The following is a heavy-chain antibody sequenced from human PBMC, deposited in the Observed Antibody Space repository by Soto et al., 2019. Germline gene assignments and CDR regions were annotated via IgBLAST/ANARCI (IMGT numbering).Heavy chain of an antibody. CDR1: GFTFSSYA. CDR3: AKDMGLQPRYFDY. V-gene: IGHV3-23*01. D-gene: IGHD4-4*01. Sequence: PGGSLRLSCAASGFTFSSYAMSWVRPAPGKGLEWVSAISGSGGSTYYADSVKGRFTISRDNSKNTLYLQMNSLRAEDTAVYYCAKDMGLQPRYFDYWGQGTLVTVSS. J-gene: IGHJ4*02. CDR2: ISGSGGST.